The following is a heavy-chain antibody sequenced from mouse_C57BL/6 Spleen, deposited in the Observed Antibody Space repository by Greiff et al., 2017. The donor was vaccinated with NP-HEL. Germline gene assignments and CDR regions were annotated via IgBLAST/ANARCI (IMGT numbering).Heavy chain of an antibody. V-gene: IGHV3-6*01. CDR3: ANGEDYFDY. CDR2: ISYDGSN. CDR1: GYSITSGYY. J-gene: IGHJ2*01. Sequence: ESGPGLVKPSQSLSLTCSVTGYSITSGYYWNWIRQFPGNKLEWMGYISYDGSNNYNPSLKNRISITRDTSKNQFFLKLNSVTTEDTATYYCANGEDYFDYWGQGTTLTVSS.